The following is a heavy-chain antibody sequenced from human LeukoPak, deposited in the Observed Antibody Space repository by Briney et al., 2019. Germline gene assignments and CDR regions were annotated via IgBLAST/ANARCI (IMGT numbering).Heavy chain of an antibody. CDR3: AKGPHAVAGPGFDY. V-gene: IGHV3-23*01. CDR2: IVDSGGST. CDR1: GFTFSSYA. Sequence: GGSLRLSCAASGFTFSSYAMSWVRQAPGKGLEWVSGIVDSGGSTSYADSVKGRFTISRDNSKNTLFLQMNSLRAEDTAVYYGAKGPHAVAGPGFDYWGQGTLVTVSS. J-gene: IGHJ4*02. D-gene: IGHD6-19*01.